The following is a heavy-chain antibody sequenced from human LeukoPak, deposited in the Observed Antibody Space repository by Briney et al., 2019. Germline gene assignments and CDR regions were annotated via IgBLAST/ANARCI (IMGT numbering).Heavy chain of an antibody. Sequence: PSETLSLTCAVPGDSMGSSGYYWGWSRLPPGKGLESIGSIYYTGSTYYNPSLKTRLTISVDTSKNQFSLKLLSVAAADTAVYYCARLKSYCGGDCYPDQFHNWGQGTLVTVSS. D-gene: IGHD2-21*02. CDR2: IYYTGST. V-gene: IGHV4-39*01. CDR3: ARLKSYCGGDCYPDQFHN. J-gene: IGHJ4*02. CDR1: GDSMGSSGYY.